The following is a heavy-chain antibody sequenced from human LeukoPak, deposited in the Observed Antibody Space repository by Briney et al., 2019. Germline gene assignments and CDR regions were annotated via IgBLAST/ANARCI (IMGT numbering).Heavy chain of an antibody. D-gene: IGHD5-24*01. CDR3: ATLRDGYEFDS. J-gene: IGHJ4*02. CDR1: GGSISSYY. CDR2: INYSGST. Sequence: PSETLSLTCTVSGGSISSYYWSWIRQPPGKGLEWIGYINYSGSTNYNPSLKSRVSISVDTSKNQFSLRLTSVTTADTAVYYCATLRDGYEFDSWGQGTLVTVSS. V-gene: IGHV4-59*01.